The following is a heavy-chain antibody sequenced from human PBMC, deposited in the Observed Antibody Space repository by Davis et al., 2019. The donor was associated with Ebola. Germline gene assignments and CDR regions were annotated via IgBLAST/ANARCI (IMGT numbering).Heavy chain of an antibody. CDR2: IGTAGDP. D-gene: IGHD5-12*01. Sequence: GGSLRLSCAASGFTFSAYDMHWVRQPTGKGLEWVSGIGTAGDPYYPGSVKGRFTISRENAKNSLYLQMNSLRAGDTAVYYCARRSGSWGAFDIWGQGTMVTVSS. J-gene: IGHJ3*02. CDR1: GFTFSAYD. CDR3: ARRSGSWGAFDI. V-gene: IGHV3-13*05.